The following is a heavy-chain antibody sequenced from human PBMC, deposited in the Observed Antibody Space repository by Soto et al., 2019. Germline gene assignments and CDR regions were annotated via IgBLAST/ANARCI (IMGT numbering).Heavy chain of an antibody. D-gene: IGHD4-17*01. J-gene: IGHJ5*02. Sequence: QVQLVESGGGVVQPGRSLRLSCAASGFTFSSYAMHWVRQAPGKGLEWVAVISYDGSNKYYADSVKGRFTISRDNSKNTLYLQMNSLRAEDTDVYYCAREKGYGDYGGWFDPWGQGTLVNVSS. V-gene: IGHV3-30-3*01. CDR1: GFTFSSYA. CDR3: AREKGYGDYGGWFDP. CDR2: ISYDGSNK.